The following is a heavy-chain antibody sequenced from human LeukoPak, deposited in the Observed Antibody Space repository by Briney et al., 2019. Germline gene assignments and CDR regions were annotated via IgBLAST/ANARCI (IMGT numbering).Heavy chain of an antibody. J-gene: IGHJ5*02. CDR3: ARDRVTYSSSWFGDPQVNWFDP. V-gene: IGHV4-61*09. CDR2: VFTRGTT. CDR1: GGSISSGSYY. D-gene: IGHD6-13*01. Sequence: SETLSLTCTVSGGSISSGSYYWNWIRQPAGKRLEWLGHVFTRGTTNYNASLEGRLTISLDTARNQFSLYLSSVTAADTAMYYCARDRVTYSSSWFGDPQVNWFDPWGQGTLVTVSS.